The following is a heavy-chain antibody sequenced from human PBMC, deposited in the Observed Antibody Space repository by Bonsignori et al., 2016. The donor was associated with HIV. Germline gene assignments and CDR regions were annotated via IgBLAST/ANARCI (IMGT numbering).Heavy chain of an antibody. V-gene: IGHV4-38-2*02. CDR3: ARDSTGGSXGRHSFDI. CDR2: IYHTGNT. CDR1: GYSISSGYY. Sequence: QVQLQESGPGLVKPSETLSLTCAVSGYSISSGYYWGWIRQPPGKGLEWIGSIYHTGNTFYNPSLKSRVTISVDTSKNQFSLKLSSVTAADTAVYHCARDSTGGSXGRHSFDIWGQGTMVTVSS. D-gene: IGHD3-10*01. J-gene: IGHJ3*02.